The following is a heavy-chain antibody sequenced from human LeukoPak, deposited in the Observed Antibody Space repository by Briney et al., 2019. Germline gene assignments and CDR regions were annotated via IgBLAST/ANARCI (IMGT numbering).Heavy chain of an antibody. V-gene: IGHV4-59*01. CDR3: ARGYGSGSYYPYDYYYYYMDV. CDR1: GGSISSYY. CDR2: IYYSGST. D-gene: IGHD3-10*01. J-gene: IGHJ6*03. Sequence: SETLSLTCTVSGGSISSYYWSWIRQPPGKGLEWIGYIYYSGSTNYNPTLKSRVTISVDTSKNQFSLKLSSVTAADTAVYYCARGYGSGSYYPYDYYYYYMDVWGKGTTVTVSS.